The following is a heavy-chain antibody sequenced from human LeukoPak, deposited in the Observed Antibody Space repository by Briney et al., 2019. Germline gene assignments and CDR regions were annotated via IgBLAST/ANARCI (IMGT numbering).Heavy chain of an antibody. J-gene: IGHJ4*02. CDR1: GVSFTGNY. Sequence: SETLSLTRGVYGVSFTGNYWSWIRQPPGKRPEWIGEINDDGYTNYNPSLRSRVTISLDTSENHLSLRLTSVTAADTAVYYCARIRCGHTDDICYNHWGQGTLVTVSS. CDR2: INDDGYT. V-gene: IGHV4-34*01. CDR3: ARIRCGHTDDICYNH. D-gene: IGHD2-2*02.